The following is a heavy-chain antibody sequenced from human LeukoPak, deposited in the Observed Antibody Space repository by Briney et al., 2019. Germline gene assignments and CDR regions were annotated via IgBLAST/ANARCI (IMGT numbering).Heavy chain of an antibody. D-gene: IGHD2-15*01. CDR1: GFTFSSYG. J-gene: IGHJ6*03. CDR3: ARGSDSSYYYMDV. CDR2: IWYDGSNK. Sequence: GGSLRLSCAASGFTFSSYGMHWVRQAPGKGLGWVAVIWYDGSNKYYADSVKGRFTISRDNSKNTLYLQMNSLRAEDTAVYYCARGSDSSYYYMDVWGKGTTVTVSS. V-gene: IGHV3-33*01.